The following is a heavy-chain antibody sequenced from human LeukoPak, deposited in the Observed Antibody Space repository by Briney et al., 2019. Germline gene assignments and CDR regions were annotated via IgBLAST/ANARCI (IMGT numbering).Heavy chain of an antibody. CDR2: ISSSSSYI. Sequence: GGSLRLSCAASGFTFSSYSMNWVRQAPGKGLEWVSSISSSSSYIYYADSVKGRFTISRDNAKNSLYLQMNSLRAEDTAVYYGAQGGRGDAFDIWGQGTRVTVSS. J-gene: IGHJ3*02. D-gene: IGHD2-15*01. V-gene: IGHV3-21*01. CDR1: GFTFSSYS. CDR3: AQGGRGDAFDI.